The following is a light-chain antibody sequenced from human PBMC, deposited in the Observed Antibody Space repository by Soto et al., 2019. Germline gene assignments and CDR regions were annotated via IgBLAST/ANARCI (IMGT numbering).Light chain of an antibody. J-gene: IGKJ4*01. CDR2: GAS. V-gene: IGKV3-15*01. Sequence: EIIVTQAPATLSVSPGDRATLSCRASQSVNNNLAWYQQKPGQAPRLLLYGASTRATGIPARFGGSGYGTEFTLTISSLQSEDFAIYYCQQYNNWPLLTFGGGTKVEIK. CDR1: QSVNNN. CDR3: QQYNNWPLLT.